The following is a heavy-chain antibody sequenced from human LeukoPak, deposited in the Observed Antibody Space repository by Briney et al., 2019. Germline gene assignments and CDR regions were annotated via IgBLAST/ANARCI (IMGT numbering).Heavy chain of an antibody. CDR3: ARESSGWLQLFDY. Sequence: PGGSLRLSRAASGFTFSSYAMSWVRQAPGKGLEWVSVIYSGGSTYYADSVKGRFTISRDNSKNTVYLQMNSLRAEDTAVYYCARESSGWLQLFDYWGQGTLVTVSS. J-gene: IGHJ4*02. D-gene: IGHD5-24*01. CDR2: IYSGGST. V-gene: IGHV3-66*01. CDR1: GFTFSSYA.